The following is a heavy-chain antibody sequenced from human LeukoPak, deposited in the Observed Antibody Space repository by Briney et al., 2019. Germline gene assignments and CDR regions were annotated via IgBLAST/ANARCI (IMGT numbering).Heavy chain of an antibody. CDR3: AKGSYYYGSSGYSKFDY. CDR2: ISGSGGST. V-gene: IGHV3-23*01. Sequence: GGSLRLSCAASGFTFSSYAMSWVRQAPGKGLEWVSAISGSGGSTYYADSVKGRFTISRDNSKNTLYLQMNSLRAEDTAVYYCAKGSYYYGSSGYSKFDYWGQGTLVTVSS. CDR1: GFTFSSYA. J-gene: IGHJ4*02. D-gene: IGHD3-22*01.